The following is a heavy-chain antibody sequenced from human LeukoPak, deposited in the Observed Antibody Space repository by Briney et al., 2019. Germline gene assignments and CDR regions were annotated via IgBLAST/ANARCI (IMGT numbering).Heavy chain of an antibody. D-gene: IGHD3-10*01. CDR2: IKEDGSET. V-gene: IGHV3-7*01. Sequence: GGSLRLSCAASGLTLSGYWMSWVRQAPGKGLEWVANIKEDGSETYYVDSVKGRFTISRDNAKNSLYLHMNSLTAEDTAMYYCARDWVAGVPFDAFDIWGQGTMVSVSS. CDR3: ARDWVAGVPFDAFDI. J-gene: IGHJ3*02. CDR1: GLTLSGYW.